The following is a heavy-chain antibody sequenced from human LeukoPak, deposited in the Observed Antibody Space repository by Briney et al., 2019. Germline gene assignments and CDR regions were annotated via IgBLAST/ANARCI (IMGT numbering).Heavy chain of an antibody. CDR1: GFTFSNYW. D-gene: IGHD3-3*01. J-gene: IGHJ4*02. Sequence: PGGSLRLSCADSGFTFSNYWMAWVRQVPGKGLEWVANIKQDGSEKYYVDSVKGRFTISRDNAKNSLYLQMNSLRVEETAVYYCARDTNYDFWSGYYTGDYWGQGTLVTVSS. V-gene: IGHV3-7*01. CDR3: ARDTNYDFWSGYYTGDY. CDR2: IKQDGSEK.